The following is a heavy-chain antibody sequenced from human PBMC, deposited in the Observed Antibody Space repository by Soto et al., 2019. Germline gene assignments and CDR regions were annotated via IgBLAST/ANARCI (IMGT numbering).Heavy chain of an antibody. CDR3: ARSRVLLWLGEFAIRDAFDI. J-gene: IGHJ3*02. Sequence: ASVKVSCKASGYTFTSYDINWVRQATGQGLEWMGWMNPNSGNTGYAQKFQGRVTMTRNTSISTAYMELSSLRSEDTAVYYCARSRVLLWLGEFAIRDAFDIWGQGTMVTVSS. CDR1: GYTFTSYD. V-gene: IGHV1-8*01. D-gene: IGHD3-10*01. CDR2: MNPNSGNT.